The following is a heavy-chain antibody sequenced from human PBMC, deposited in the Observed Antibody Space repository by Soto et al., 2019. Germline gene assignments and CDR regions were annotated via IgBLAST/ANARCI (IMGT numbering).Heavy chain of an antibody. J-gene: IGHJ3*02. CDR1: GGSISSSNW. Sequence: SETLSLTCTVSGGSISSSNWWSWVRQPPGKGLERIGEIYHSGSTNYNPSLKSRVTISVDKSKNQFSLKLSSVTAADTAVYYCARRGLGRIMITFGGVIATLGAFDIWGQGTMVTVSS. D-gene: IGHD3-16*02. CDR2: IYHSGST. V-gene: IGHV4-4*02. CDR3: ARRGLGRIMITFGGVIATLGAFDI.